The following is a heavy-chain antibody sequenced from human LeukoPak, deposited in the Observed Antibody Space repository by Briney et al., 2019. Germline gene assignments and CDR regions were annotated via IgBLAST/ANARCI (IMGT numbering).Heavy chain of an antibody. CDR3: ARVCLWGGSCYVYYNGMDV. CDR1: GGSFNGYS. V-gene: IGHV4-34*01. CDR2: INHSGGT. Sequence: SETLSLTCAVYGGSFNGYSWSWLRQPPWKGLEWIGEINHSGGTNYNPSLKSRVTISVDTSKNQFSLKLRSVTAADTAVYYCARVCLWGGSCYVYYNGMDVWGQGTTVTVSS. J-gene: IGHJ6*02. D-gene: IGHD2-2*01.